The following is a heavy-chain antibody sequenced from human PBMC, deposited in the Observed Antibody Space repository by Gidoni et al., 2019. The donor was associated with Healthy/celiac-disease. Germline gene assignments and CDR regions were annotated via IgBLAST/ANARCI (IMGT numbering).Heavy chain of an antibody. D-gene: IGHD1-1*01. CDR1: GYTFTSYY. CDR2: INPSGSRT. CDR3: ARGTTGTANLGDYFDY. Sequence: QVQLVQSGAEVKTPGASVKVSCKASGYTFTSYYMHWVRQAPGQGLEWMGIINPSGSRTSYAQKFQGRVNMTRDTSTSTVYMELSSLRSEDTAVYYCARGTTGTANLGDYFDYWGQGTLVTVSS. J-gene: IGHJ4*02. V-gene: IGHV1-46*03.